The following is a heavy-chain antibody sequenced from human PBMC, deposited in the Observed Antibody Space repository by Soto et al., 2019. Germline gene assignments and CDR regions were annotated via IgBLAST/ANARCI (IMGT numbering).Heavy chain of an antibody. Sequence: SQTLSLTCAISGDSVSSNSAAWNWIRQSPSRGLEWLGKTCHRSKWYKDYAVSVKSRISINPGTARNQFSLQLNSVTPEDTAVYYCARGRYSSGWYSHYYYGMDVWGQGTTVTAP. J-gene: IGHJ6*02. D-gene: IGHD6-19*01. CDR3: ARGRYSSGWYSHYYYGMDV. V-gene: IGHV6-1*01. CDR2: TCHRSKWYK. CDR1: GDSVSSNSAA.